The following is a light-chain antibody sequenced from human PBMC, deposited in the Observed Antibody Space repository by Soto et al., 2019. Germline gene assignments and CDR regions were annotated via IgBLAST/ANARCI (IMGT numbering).Light chain of an antibody. V-gene: IGLV6-57*02. CDR2: EDD. CDR1: GGNIATNY. CDR3: CSYAGIYTLV. Sequence: NFMLTQPHSVSESPGRTVTIFCTGSGGNIATNYVQWYQQRPGSAPTIVVYEDDQRPSGVPARFSGSKSGNTASLTISGLQAEDEADYYCCSYAGIYTLVFGGGTKLTVL. J-gene: IGLJ2*01.